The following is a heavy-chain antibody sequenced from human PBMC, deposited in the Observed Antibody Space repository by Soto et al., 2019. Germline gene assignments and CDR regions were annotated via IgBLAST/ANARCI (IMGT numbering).Heavy chain of an antibody. Sequence: QVQLVQSGAEVKKPGAPVKVSCKASGYTFTSYDINWVRQATGQGLEWMGWMDPNSGNTGYAQKFQGRVTMTRNTSISTAYMELSSLRSEDTAVYSCAREIIGSYRFDYWGQGTLVTVSS. D-gene: IGHD1-26*01. CDR2: MDPNSGNT. CDR1: GYTFTSYD. J-gene: IGHJ4*02. V-gene: IGHV1-8*01. CDR3: AREIIGSYRFDY.